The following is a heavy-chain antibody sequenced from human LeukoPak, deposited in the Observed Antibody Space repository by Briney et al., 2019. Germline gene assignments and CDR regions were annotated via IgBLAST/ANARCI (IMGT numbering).Heavy chain of an antibody. CDR1: GGSISSGGYY. V-gene: IGHV4-30-2*01. CDR2: IYHSGST. J-gene: IGHJ4*02. D-gene: IGHD3-16*02. CDR3: GRDKGGGDMITFGGVIV. Sequence: SQTLSLTCTVSGGSISSGGYYWSWIRQPPGKGLEWIGYIYHSGSTYYNPSLKSRVTISVDRSKNQFSLKLSSVTAADTAVYYGGRDKGGGDMITFGGVIVWGQGTLLTVSS.